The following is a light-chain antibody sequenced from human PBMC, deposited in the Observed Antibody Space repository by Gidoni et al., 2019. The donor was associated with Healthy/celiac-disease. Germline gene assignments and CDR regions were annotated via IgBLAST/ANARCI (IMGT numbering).Light chain of an antibody. Sequence: EIVLTQSPATLSLSPGERATLSCRASQSVSSYLAWYQQKPGQAPRLLIYDASNMATGIPARFSGSVSGTDFTLTISSLEPEDFAVYYCQQRSNWPLTFGGGTKVEIK. J-gene: IGKJ4*01. CDR2: DAS. V-gene: IGKV3-11*01. CDR3: QQRSNWPLT. CDR1: QSVSSY.